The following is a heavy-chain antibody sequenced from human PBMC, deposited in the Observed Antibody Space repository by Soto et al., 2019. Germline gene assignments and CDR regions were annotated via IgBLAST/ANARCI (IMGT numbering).Heavy chain of an antibody. Sequence: PSETLSLTCAVSGGSISSSNWWSWVRQPPGKGLEWIGEIYHSGSTNYNPSLKSRVTISVDKSKNQFSLKLSSVTAADTAVYYCARFIDYGEPLFDYWGQGTLVTVSS. D-gene: IGHD4-17*01. V-gene: IGHV4-4*02. CDR1: GGSISSSNW. CDR2: IYHSGST. J-gene: IGHJ4*02. CDR3: ARFIDYGEPLFDY.